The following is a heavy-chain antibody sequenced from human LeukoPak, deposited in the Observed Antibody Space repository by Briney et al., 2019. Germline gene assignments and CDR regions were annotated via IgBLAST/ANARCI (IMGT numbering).Heavy chain of an antibody. J-gene: IGHJ4*02. CDR1: GVTFSSYA. CDR2: ISASGGST. V-gene: IGHV3-23*01. D-gene: IGHD1-26*01. Sequence: GGSLRLSCAASGVTFSSYAMSWVRQAPGKGLEWVSAISASGGSTYFADSVKGRFTISRDNSKNTLYLQMNSLRAEDTAVYFCAKGAYSGSYLGPFDYWGQGTLVTVSS. CDR3: AKGAYSGSYLGPFDY.